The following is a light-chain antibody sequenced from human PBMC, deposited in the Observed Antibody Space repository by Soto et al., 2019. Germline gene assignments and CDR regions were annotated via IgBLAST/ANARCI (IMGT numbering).Light chain of an antibody. V-gene: IGKV1-5*01. CDR2: DAS. CDR1: QSISSW. Sequence: DIQMTQSPSTLSASVGDRVTITCRASQSISSWLAWYQQKPGKAPKVLIYDASSLESGVPSRFSGSGSGTEFSLTINSLQPDDFATYYCQQYNHYWTFGQGTKVDIK. J-gene: IGKJ1*01. CDR3: QQYNHYWT.